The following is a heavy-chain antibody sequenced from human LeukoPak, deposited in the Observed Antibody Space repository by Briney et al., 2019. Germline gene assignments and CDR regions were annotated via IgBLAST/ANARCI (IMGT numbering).Heavy chain of an antibody. CDR1: GFTFSSFA. CDR3: AKGEKTRPFGGVIDY. D-gene: IGHD3-16*02. CDR2: VSDSGGST. J-gene: IGHJ4*02. V-gene: IGHV3-23*01. Sequence: GGSLELSCAASGFTFSSFALGGVRRPPGKGWGWASAVSDSGGSTYYADSVKGRFTISRDNSKNTLYLQMNSLRAEDTAVYYCAKGEKTRPFGGVIDYWGQGTLVTVSS.